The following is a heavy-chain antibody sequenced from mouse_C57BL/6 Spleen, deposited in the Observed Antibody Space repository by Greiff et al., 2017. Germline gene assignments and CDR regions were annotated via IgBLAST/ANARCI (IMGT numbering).Heavy chain of an antibody. CDR3: AAGVKWFAY. J-gene: IGHJ3*01. V-gene: IGHV3-1*01. CDR1: GYSITSGYD. Sequence: VQLQQSGPGMVKPSQSLSLTCTVTGYSITSGYDWHWIRHFPGNKLEWMGYISYSGSTNYNPSLKSRISITHDTSKNHFFLKLNSVTTEDTATYYCAAGVKWFAYWGQGTLVTVSA. CDR2: ISYSGST.